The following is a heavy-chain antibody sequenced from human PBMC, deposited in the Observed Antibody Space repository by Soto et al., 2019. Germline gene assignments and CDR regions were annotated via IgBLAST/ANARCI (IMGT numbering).Heavy chain of an antibody. V-gene: IGHV1-69*13. D-gene: IGHD3-3*01. CDR1: GGTFSSYA. Sequence: ASVKVSCKASGGTFSSYAISWVRQAPGQGLEWMGGIIPIFGTANYAQKFQGRVTITADESTSTAYMELSSLRSEDTAVYYCALLEWLLSGSWFDPWGQGTLVTVSS. J-gene: IGHJ5*02. CDR2: IIPIFGTA. CDR3: ALLEWLLSGSWFDP.